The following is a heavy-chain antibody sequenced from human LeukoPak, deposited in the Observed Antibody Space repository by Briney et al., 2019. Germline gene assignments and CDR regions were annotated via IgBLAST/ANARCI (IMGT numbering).Heavy chain of an antibody. D-gene: IGHD2-15*01. V-gene: IGHV4-34*01. CDR1: GGSFSGYY. Sequence: SETLSLTCAVYGGSFSGYYWSWIRHPPGKGLEWIGEINHSGSTNYNPSLKSRVTISVDTSKNQFSLKLSSVTAADTAVYYCAGGRSGAATPYGYWGQGTLVTVSS. J-gene: IGHJ4*02. CDR3: AGGRSGAATPYGY. CDR2: INHSGST.